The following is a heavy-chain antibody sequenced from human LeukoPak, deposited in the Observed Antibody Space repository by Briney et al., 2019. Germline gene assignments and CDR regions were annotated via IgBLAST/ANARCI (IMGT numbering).Heavy chain of an antibody. V-gene: IGHV3-30*04. Sequence: GTSLRLSCEAPGFTFSTFPMHWVRQTPDKRLEWVAVISDDGRDTYYADSVKGRFTISRDNAKNTLYLQMNSLSPEDTAVVYCARVGRVSIYPSYMDVWGKGTTVTVPS. J-gene: IGHJ6*03. CDR3: ARVGRVSIYPSYMDV. CDR1: GFTFSTFP. D-gene: IGHD6-6*01. CDR2: ISDDGRDT.